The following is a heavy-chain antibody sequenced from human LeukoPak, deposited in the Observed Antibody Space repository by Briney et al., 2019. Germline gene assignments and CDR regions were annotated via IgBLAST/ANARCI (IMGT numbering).Heavy chain of an antibody. CDR3: ARETYDSWSGLIDY. CDR1: GFTFSSYW. Sequence: GGSLRLSCAASGFTFSSYWMSWVRQAPGKGLEWVANIKQDGSEKYYVDSVKGRFTISRDNAKNSLYLQMNSLRAEDTAVYYCARETYDSWSGLIDYWGQGTLVTVSS. V-gene: IGHV3-7*01. D-gene: IGHD3-3*01. CDR2: IKQDGSEK. J-gene: IGHJ4*02.